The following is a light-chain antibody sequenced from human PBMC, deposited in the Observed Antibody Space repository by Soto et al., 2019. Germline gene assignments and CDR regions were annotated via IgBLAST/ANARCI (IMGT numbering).Light chain of an antibody. CDR1: DYVSSD. Sequence: DIQMTQSPSSLSASVGDRVTITCRASDYVSSDLAWYQQRPGKAPKSMIYAASTVQRGVPARFRGIGYGTAFTLTITSLHPADFATYYCQQYNTFPFTFGPGTTVAIK. CDR2: AAS. CDR3: QQYNTFPFT. J-gene: IGKJ3*01. V-gene: IGKV1-16*01.